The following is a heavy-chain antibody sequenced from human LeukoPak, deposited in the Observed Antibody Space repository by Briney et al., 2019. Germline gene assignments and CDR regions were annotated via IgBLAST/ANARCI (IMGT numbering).Heavy chain of an antibody. V-gene: IGHV3-48*03. Sequence: GGSLRLSCAASGFTFSSYEMNWVRQAPGKGLEWVSYISSSGSTIYYADSVKGRFTIPRDNAKNSLYLQMNSLRAEDTAVYYCARDQYYDFWSGYYLFDYWGQGTLVTVSS. D-gene: IGHD3-3*01. CDR1: GFTFSSYE. J-gene: IGHJ4*02. CDR3: ARDQYYDFWSGYYLFDY. CDR2: ISSSGSTI.